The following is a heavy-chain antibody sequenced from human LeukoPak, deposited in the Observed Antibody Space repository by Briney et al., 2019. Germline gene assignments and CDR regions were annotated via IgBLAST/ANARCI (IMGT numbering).Heavy chain of an antibody. V-gene: IGHV5-51*01. D-gene: IGHD6-13*01. J-gene: IGHJ4*02. CDR3: ARRYSSSWFFDS. Sequence: GESRKISCQGSGSSFNSHWFAWVRQMPGKGLEWMGNIYPGDSESRYSPSFQGQVTISADKSISTAYLQWSSLKASDTAMYYCARRYSSSWFFDSWGQGTLVTVSS. CDR1: GSSFNSHW. CDR2: IYPGDSES.